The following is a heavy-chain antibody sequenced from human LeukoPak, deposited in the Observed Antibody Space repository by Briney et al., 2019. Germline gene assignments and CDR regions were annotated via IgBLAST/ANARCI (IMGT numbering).Heavy chain of an antibody. V-gene: IGHV3-48*04. Sequence: GGSLRLSCAASGFTFSSYSMNWVRQAPGKGLEWVSYISSSSSTIYYADSVKGRFTISRDNAKNSLYLQMNSLRAEDTAVYYCARTLDTAMYYFDYWGQGTLVTVSS. CDR1: GFTFSSYS. CDR3: ARTLDTAMYYFDY. D-gene: IGHD5-18*01. J-gene: IGHJ4*02. CDR2: ISSSSSTI.